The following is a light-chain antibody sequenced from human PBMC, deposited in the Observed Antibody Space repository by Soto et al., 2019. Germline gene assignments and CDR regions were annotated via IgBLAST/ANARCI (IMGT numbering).Light chain of an antibody. CDR3: QQSYSAPLA. CDR1: QTINSY. Sequence: DIQMTQSPSSLSASVGERVTITCRASQTINSYLNWYQHKPGKAPNLLIYGASSLQSGVPSRFSGSGSVTDFTLTINSLQPEDFAIYYCQQSYSAPLAFGGGIRVEIK. V-gene: IGKV1-39*01. J-gene: IGKJ4*01. CDR2: GAS.